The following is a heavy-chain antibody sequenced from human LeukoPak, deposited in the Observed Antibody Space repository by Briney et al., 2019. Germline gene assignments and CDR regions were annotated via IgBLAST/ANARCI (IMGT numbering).Heavy chain of an antibody. CDR3: TKDLRYYYADNHSEMDEHDY. CDR2: ISGGGT. Sequence: GGSLRLSCAASGCTFDDYGMSWVRQAPGKGLEWVSVISGGGTYYADSVKGRFAISRDNSKNTLSLQMNSLRVEDTALYYCTKDLRYYYADNHSEMDEHDYWGQGTLVTVSS. V-gene: IGHV3-23*01. D-gene: IGHD4-23*01. J-gene: IGHJ4*02. CDR1: GCTFDDYG.